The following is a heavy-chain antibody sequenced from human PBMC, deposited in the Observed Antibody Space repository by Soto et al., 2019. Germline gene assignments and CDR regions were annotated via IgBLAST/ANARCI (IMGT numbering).Heavy chain of an antibody. V-gene: IGHV4-34*01. Sequence: ETLSLTCAVYNGSFSGYYWSWIRQPPGKGLECIGEINHSGSTNYNPSLKSRVTISIDTSKNQFSLKLSSVTAADTAVYYCARAPLAVAGNVYYYMDVWGKGTTVTVSS. CDR3: ARAPLAVAGNVYYYMDV. CDR1: NGSFSGYY. CDR2: INHSGST. D-gene: IGHD6-19*01. J-gene: IGHJ6*03.